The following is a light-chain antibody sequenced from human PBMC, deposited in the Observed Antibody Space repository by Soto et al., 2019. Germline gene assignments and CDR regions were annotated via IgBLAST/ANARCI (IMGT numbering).Light chain of an antibody. J-gene: IGKJ3*01. V-gene: IGKV2-30*01. CDR1: QSLVYSDGNTY. CDR2: KVS. Sequence: DVVMTQSPLSLPVTLGQPASISCRSSQSLVYSDGNTYLNWFQQRPGQSPRRLIYKVSNRDSGVPDRFSGSGSGTDFSLKISRVQAEDVGVYYCTQGTHGPTFGPGTKVDIK. CDR3: TQGTHGPT.